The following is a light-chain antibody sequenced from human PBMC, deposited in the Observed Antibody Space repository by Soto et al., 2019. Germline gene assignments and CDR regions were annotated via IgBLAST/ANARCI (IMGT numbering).Light chain of an antibody. CDR3: GTWDNSLISGV. J-gene: IGLJ3*02. CDR2: DTN. Sequence: QAVVTQPPSVSAAPGQTVTITCSGSASNIGNNFVSWYQHLPGTAPKLLIYDTNKRPSGIPDRFSGSKSDSSATLDITGLQTADEADYYCGTWDNSLISGVFGGGTKVTVL. V-gene: IGLV1-51*01. CDR1: ASNIGNNF.